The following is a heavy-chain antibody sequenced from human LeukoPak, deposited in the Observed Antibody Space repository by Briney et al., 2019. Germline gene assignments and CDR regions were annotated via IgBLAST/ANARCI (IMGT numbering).Heavy chain of an antibody. CDR2: ISYDGSNK. J-gene: IGHJ4*02. D-gene: IGHD6-13*01. CDR1: GFPFSSYN. CDR3: ARDANSYSSFDY. V-gene: IGHV3-30-3*01. Sequence: GSLSLSFAASGFPFSSYNMHWVRPAPGKGVEWVALISYDGSNKYYADSVKGRFTISRDNSKNTLYLQMNSLRAEDTAVYYCARDANSYSSFDYWGQGTLVTVSS.